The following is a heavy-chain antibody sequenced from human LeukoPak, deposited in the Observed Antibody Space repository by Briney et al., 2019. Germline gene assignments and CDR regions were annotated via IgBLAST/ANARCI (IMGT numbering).Heavy chain of an antibody. Sequence: PSETLSLTCAVYGGSFSGYYWSWIRQPPGKGLEWIGEINHSGSTNYNPSLKSRVTISVDTSKNQFSLKLSPVTAADTAVYYCARGRQLTHWGQGTLVTVSS. CDR1: GGSFSGYY. D-gene: IGHD5-18*01. CDR3: ARGRQLTH. V-gene: IGHV4-34*01. CDR2: INHSGST. J-gene: IGHJ4*02.